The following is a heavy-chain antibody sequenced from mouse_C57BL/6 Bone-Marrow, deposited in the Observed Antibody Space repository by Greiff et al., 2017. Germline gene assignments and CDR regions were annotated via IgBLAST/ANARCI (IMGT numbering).Heavy chain of an antibody. CDR2: IYPRSGNT. Sequence: QVQLQQSGAELARPGASVKLSCKASGYTFTSYGISWVKQRTGQGLEWIGEIYPRSGNTYYNEKFKGKATLTADKSSSTAYMELRSLTSEDSAVYFCARTEYCGSSYGGYFDVWGTGTTVTVSS. CDR1: GYTFTSYG. CDR3: ARTEYCGSSYGGYFDV. J-gene: IGHJ1*03. V-gene: IGHV1-81*01. D-gene: IGHD1-1*01.